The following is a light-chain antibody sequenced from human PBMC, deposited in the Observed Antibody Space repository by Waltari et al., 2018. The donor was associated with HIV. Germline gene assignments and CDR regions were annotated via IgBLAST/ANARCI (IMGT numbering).Light chain of an antibody. Sequence: EIVMTQSPATLSVSPGERATLSCRASQSVSSNLAWYQQKPGQAPRLLVFGASTRATGIPARFSGSGSETEFTLTISSLQSEDFAVYYCQQYNNWPPEITFGPGTKVDIK. J-gene: IGKJ3*01. CDR3: QQYNNWPPEIT. V-gene: IGKV3-15*01. CDR1: QSVSSN. CDR2: GAS.